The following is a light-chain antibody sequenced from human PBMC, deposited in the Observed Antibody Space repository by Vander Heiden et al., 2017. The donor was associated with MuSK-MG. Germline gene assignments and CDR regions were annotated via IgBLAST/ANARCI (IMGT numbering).Light chain of an antibody. CDR1: QDISSD. CDR2: AAS. V-gene: IGKV1-6*01. Sequence: AIQMTQSPSSLSASVGDRVTITCRASQDISSDLGWYQQRPGKAPNLLIYAASSPQNGVPSRFSGSGSGTNFTLTISSLQPEDFATYYCLQDNSYPLTFGPGSKVEIK. CDR3: LQDNSYPLT. J-gene: IGKJ3*01.